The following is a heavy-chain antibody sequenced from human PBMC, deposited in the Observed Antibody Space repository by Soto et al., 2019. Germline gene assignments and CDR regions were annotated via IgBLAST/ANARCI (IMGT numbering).Heavy chain of an antibody. J-gene: IGHJ4*02. D-gene: IGHD3-10*01. V-gene: IGHV3-11*01. Sequence: GGSLRLSCAASGFRFSDHYMTRIRQAPGKGLEWVSKISGDATTTYYADSVKGRFTVSRDNAKNSVYLQMNSLRAEDTAVYYCASDPYYYASGFWGQGTLVTVSS. CDR1: GFRFSDHY. CDR2: ISGDATTT. CDR3: ASDPYYYASGF.